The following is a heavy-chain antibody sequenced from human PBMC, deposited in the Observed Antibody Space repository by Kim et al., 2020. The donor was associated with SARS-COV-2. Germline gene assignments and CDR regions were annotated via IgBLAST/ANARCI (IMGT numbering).Heavy chain of an antibody. J-gene: IGHJ5*02. D-gene: IGHD3-10*01. Sequence: SETLSRTCTVSGGSISTYHWTWIRQPPGKGLEWIGYVSYSGSTNYNPSLKSRVTISIDTSRNQFSLKLSSVTAADTAVYYCARHGDDFGSGYFDPWGQGT. CDR1: GGSISTYH. V-gene: IGHV4-59*08. CDR2: VSYSGST. CDR3: ARHGDDFGSGYFDP.